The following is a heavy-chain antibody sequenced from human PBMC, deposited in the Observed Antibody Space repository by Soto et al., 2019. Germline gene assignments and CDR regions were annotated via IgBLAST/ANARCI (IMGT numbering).Heavy chain of an antibody. V-gene: IGHV3-30*18. CDR2: ISYDGRNK. D-gene: IGHD6-13*01. J-gene: IGHJ2*01. CDR1: GFTFSSYG. Sequence: QVQLVESGGGVVQPGRSLRLSCAASGFTFSSYGMHWVCQAPGKGVEWGAVISYDGRNKYDADTVKGRFTISRENSKNTLYLQRNSLRAEDTAVYYCAKDAIAAAGASVFGWYFDLWGRGTLVTVSS. CDR3: AKDAIAAAGASVFGWYFDL.